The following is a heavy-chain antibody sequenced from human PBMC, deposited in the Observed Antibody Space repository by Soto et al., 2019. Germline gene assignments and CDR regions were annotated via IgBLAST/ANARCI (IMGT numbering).Heavy chain of an antibody. CDR2: IYYSGST. J-gene: IGHJ3*02. CDR1: GGSISSGGYY. CDR3: ATSREEVVKPLDAFDI. D-gene: IGHD2-15*01. V-gene: IGHV4-31*03. Sequence: SETLSLTCTVSGGSISSGGYYWSWIRQHPGKGLEWIGYIYYSGSTYHNPSLKSRVTISVDTSKNQFSLKLSSVTAADTAVYYCATSREEVVKPLDAFDIWGQGTMVTVS.